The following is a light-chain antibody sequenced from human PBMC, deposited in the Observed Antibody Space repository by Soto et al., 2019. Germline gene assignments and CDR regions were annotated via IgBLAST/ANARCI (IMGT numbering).Light chain of an antibody. J-gene: IGKJ1*01. CDR3: QQYDSLPRT. CDR2: GAS. CDR1: QSVISSH. Sequence: EIVLTQSPGTLSLSPGGRATLSCRASQSVISSHIAWYQQKPGQAPRLLIYGASGRATGIPDRFSGSGSGTDFTLTISRLEPEDFAVYYCQQYDSLPRTFGPGTKVDIK. V-gene: IGKV3-20*01.